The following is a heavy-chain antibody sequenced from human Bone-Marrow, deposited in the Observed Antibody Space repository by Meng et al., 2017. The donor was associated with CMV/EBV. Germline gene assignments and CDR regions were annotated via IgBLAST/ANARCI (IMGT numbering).Heavy chain of an antibody. Sequence: ASVKVSCKASGYTFTGYYMHWVRQAPGQGLEWMGCINPNSGGTNYAQKFQGRVTMTRDTSISTAYMELSRLRSDDTAVYYCARLLGYCSSTRCYTDNYFDYWGQGTLVTVSS. CDR2: INPNSGGT. CDR3: ARLLGYCSSTRCYTDNYFDY. J-gene: IGHJ4*02. D-gene: IGHD2-2*02. V-gene: IGHV1-2*02. CDR1: GYTFTGYY.